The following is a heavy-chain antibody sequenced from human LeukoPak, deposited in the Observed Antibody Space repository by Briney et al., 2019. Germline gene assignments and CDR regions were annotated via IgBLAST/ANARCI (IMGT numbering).Heavy chain of an antibody. D-gene: IGHD1-26*01. CDR1: GFTVSTYA. V-gene: IGHV3-23*01. Sequence: PGGSLRLSCAASGFTVSTYAMSWVRQAPGMGLQLVSAIDIGGGTTYSADSVEGRFTISRDNSKNTLYLQMDSLRAEDTAVYFCAKDYRGSFTDWGQGTLVTVSS. J-gene: IGHJ4*02. CDR2: IDIGGGTT. CDR3: AKDYRGSFTD.